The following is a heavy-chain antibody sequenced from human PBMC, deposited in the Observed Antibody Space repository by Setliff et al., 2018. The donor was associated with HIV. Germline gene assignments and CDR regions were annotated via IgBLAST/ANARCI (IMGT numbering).Heavy chain of an antibody. CDR3: AKDLSVRGSGLKGVLDV. Sequence: GESLKISCAASDFTLSTADVNWVRQAPGKGLEWISGITGGFAYFANSVRGRFSLSKDDSKDTLYLQMTSLKVDDTAIYYCAKDLSVRGSGLKGVLDVWGRGTMVTVSS. J-gene: IGHJ3*01. CDR1: DFTLSTAD. D-gene: IGHD2-15*01. V-gene: IGHV3-53*01. CDR2: ITGGFA.